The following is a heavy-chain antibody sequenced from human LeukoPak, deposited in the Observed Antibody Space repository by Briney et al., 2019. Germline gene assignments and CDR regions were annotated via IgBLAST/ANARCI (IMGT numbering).Heavy chain of an antibody. CDR3: ARVTTNRFDP. Sequence: NPSETLSLTCTVSGGSISSGGYYWSWIRQHPGKGLEWIGYIYYSGSTYYNPSLKSRVTISVDTSKNQFSLKLSSVTAADTAVYYCARVTTNRFDPWGQGTLVTVSS. CDR2: IYYSGST. V-gene: IGHV4-31*03. J-gene: IGHJ5*02. D-gene: IGHD3-3*01. CDR1: GGSISSGGYY.